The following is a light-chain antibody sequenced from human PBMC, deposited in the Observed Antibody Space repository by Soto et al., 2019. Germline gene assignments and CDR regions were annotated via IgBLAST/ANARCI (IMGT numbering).Light chain of an antibody. J-gene: IGKJ5*01. CDR1: QGISSY. CDR2: GAS. Sequence: DIQLTQSPSFLSASVGDRVTITCRASQGISSYLAWYQQKPGKAPKLLIYGASTLQSGVPARFSGSGSGTDFTLTISNLQPEDFATYYCQQLNAYPLTFGQGTRLETK. CDR3: QQLNAYPLT. V-gene: IGKV1-9*01.